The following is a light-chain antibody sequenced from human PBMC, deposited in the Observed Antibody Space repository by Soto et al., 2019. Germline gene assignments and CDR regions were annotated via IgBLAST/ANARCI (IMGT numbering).Light chain of an antibody. Sequence: IVLTQSRGTVSLSPGERATLSCRASQSVSSNYLAWYQQKPGQAPRLLISGASSRATGIPDRFSGSGSGTDFALTISRLEPEDFAVYYCQQYGSSPWTFGQGTKVDIK. CDR3: QQYGSSPWT. CDR2: GAS. V-gene: IGKV3-20*01. J-gene: IGKJ1*01. CDR1: QSVSSNY.